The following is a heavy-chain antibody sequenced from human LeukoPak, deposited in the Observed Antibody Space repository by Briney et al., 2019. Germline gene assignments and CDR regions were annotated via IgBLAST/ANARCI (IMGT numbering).Heavy chain of an antibody. Sequence: GGSLRLSCAASGFTFSTYAMTWVRQAPGKGLEWVSAISGSGGNTYYADSVKGRFTISRDNSKDTLYLQMNSLRAEDTAVYYCAKDSGIPVGGTEPNDYWGQGTLVTVSS. D-gene: IGHD6-13*01. CDR1: GFTFSTYA. V-gene: IGHV3-23*01. J-gene: IGHJ4*02. CDR3: AKDSGIPVGGTEPNDY. CDR2: ISGSGGNT.